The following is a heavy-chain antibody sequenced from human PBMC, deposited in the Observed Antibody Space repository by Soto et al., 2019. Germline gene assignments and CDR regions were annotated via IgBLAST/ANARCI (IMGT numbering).Heavy chain of an antibody. CDR1: GYTFTAYY. J-gene: IGHJ4*02. CDR3: ARRYCSGGGCFNVGY. Sequence: ASVKVSCKASGYTFTAYYMHWVRQAPGQGLEWMGWINPNSGGTNYAQKFQGRVTMTGVTSIDTAYMELSRLRSDDTAVYYCARRYCSGGGCFNVGYWGQGTQVTVSS. CDR2: INPNSGGT. D-gene: IGHD2-15*01. V-gene: IGHV1-2*02.